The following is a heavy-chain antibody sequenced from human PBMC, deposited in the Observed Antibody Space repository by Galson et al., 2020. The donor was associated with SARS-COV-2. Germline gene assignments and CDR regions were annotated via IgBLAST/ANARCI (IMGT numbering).Heavy chain of an antibody. CDR1: GGSISSSNYY. D-gene: IGHD4-17*01. CDR3: ARHPSLTTVTFDP. Sequence: SETLSLTCTVSGGSISSSNYYWGWIRQPPGKRPEWIGSIYYSGSTYYNPSLKSRVTISVDTSNNHFSLKLTSVTATDTAVYYCARHPSLTTVTFDPWGRGTLVTVSS. CDR2: IYYSGST. J-gene: IGHJ5*02. V-gene: IGHV4-39*02.